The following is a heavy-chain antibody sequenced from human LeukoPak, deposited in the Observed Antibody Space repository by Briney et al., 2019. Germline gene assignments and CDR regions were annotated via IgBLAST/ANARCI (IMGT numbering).Heavy chain of an antibody. CDR1: GFTFSSYA. J-gene: IGHJ6*02. Sequence: GRSLRLPCAASGFTFSSYAMHWVRQAPGKGLEWVAVISYDGSNKYYADSVKGRFTISRDNSKNTLYLQMNSLRAEDTAVYYCAGVVSYSSSSYYYYYGMDVWGQGTTVTVSS. CDR3: AGVVSYSSSSYYYYYGMDV. CDR2: ISYDGSNK. V-gene: IGHV3-30-3*01. D-gene: IGHD6-6*01.